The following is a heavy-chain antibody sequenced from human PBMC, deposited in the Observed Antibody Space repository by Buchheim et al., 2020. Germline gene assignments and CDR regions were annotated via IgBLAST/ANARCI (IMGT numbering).Heavy chain of an antibody. V-gene: IGHV4-34*01. CDR2: ITHSGSS. CDR3: ARRQKAAPKGAFDV. Sequence: QVQLQQWGVGLLKPSETLSRTCAVYGGSFSDYYWSWIRQSPGKGLEWIGEITHSGSSNYNPSLKSRVTISVDTSKNQFSLKLSSVTAADTAVYYCARRQKAAPKGAFDVWGQGT. D-gene: IGHD6-13*01. CDR1: GGSFSDYY. J-gene: IGHJ3*01.